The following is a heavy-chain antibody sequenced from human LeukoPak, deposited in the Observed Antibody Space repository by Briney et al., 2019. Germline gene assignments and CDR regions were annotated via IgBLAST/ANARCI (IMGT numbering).Heavy chain of an antibody. D-gene: IGHD3-22*01. J-gene: IGHJ4*02. CDR1: GGSFSGYY. CDR2: INHSGST. CDR3: ARARAHLKYYYDSSGYYYFDY. V-gene: IGHV4-34*01. Sequence: SETLSLTCAVYGGSFSGYYWSWIRQPPGKGLEWIGEINHSGSTNYNPSLKSRVTISVDTSKNQFSLKLSSVTAADTAVYYCARARAHLKYYYDSSGYYYFDYWGQGTLVTVSS.